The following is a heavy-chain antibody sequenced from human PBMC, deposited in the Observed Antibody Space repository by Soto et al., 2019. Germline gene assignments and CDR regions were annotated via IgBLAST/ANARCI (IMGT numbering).Heavy chain of an antibody. V-gene: IGHV1-18*01. CDR3: ARDCDLSPLWFDC. Sequence: QVQLVQSGTEVKKPGASVKVSCKASGYTFTSYGITWVRQAPGQGLEWMGWISAYNGNINYAQKFQGRVTMTTDTSTSRAHMEVRSLRSDDRGVYYCARDCDLSPLWFDCWGQGTLVTVSS. J-gene: IGHJ4*02. CDR1: GYTFTSYG. CDR2: ISAYNGNI. D-gene: IGHD3-16*01.